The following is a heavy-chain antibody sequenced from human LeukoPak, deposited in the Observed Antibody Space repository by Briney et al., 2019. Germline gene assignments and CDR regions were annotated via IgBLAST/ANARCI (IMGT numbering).Heavy chain of an antibody. V-gene: IGHV3-74*01. J-gene: IGHJ4*02. Sequence: PGGSLRLSCVASGFTFSGYWMHWVRHAPGKGLVWVSRLNSDGSSTNYADSVKGRFTISRDNAKNTLFLKMNTLRAEDTAVYYCARDVAYFDYWGQGTLVTVSS. CDR3: ARDVAYFDY. CDR1: GFTFSGYW. CDR2: LNSDGSST. D-gene: IGHD2-15*01.